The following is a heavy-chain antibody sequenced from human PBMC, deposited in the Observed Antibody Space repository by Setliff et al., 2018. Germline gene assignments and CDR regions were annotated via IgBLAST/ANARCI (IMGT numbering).Heavy chain of an antibody. J-gene: IGHJ6*03. V-gene: IGHV1-2*02. Sequence: ASVKVSCKASGYTFTGYYMHWVRQAPGQGLEWMGWINPNSGGTNYAQKFQGRVTITADTSTDTAYMELSSLRSEDTAVYYCATGSGDSSGYYPGLDYYYYMDVWGKGTTVTVSS. D-gene: IGHD3-22*01. CDR2: INPNSGGT. CDR1: GYTFTGYY. CDR3: ATGSGDSSGYYPGLDYYYYMDV.